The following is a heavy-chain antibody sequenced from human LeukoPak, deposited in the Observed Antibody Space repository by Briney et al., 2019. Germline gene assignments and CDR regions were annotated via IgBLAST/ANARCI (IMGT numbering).Heavy chain of an antibody. J-gene: IGHJ4*02. CDR3: AKVKHTIIVVVLYYFDY. Sequence: PGGSLRLSCAASGFTFSSYAMSWVRQAPGKGLEWVSAISGSGGSTYYADSVKGRFTISRDNSKNTLYLQMNSLRAEDTAVYYCAKVKHTIIVVVLYYFDYWGQGTLVTVSS. D-gene: IGHD3-22*01. CDR2: ISGSGGST. CDR1: GFTFSSYA. V-gene: IGHV3-23*01.